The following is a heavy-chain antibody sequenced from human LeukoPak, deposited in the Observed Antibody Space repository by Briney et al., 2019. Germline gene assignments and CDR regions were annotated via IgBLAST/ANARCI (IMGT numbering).Heavy chain of an antibody. J-gene: IGHJ4*02. Sequence: GGSLRLSCAASGFTFSSYAMSWVRQAPGKGLEWVSAISGSGFTDYADSVKGRFIISRDNSKNTLCLQMNSLRDEDTAVYYCAKDRDFWSGYPLDYWGQGTLVTVSS. CDR1: GFTFSSYA. D-gene: IGHD3-3*01. CDR2: ISGSGFT. V-gene: IGHV3-23*01. CDR3: AKDRDFWSGYPLDY.